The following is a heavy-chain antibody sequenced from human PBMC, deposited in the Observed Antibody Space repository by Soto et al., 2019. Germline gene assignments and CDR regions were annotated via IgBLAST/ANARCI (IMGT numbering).Heavy chain of an antibody. CDR3: ASRRLLFYSYYSMDV. Sequence: SETLSLTCAVYGGSFSGYYWSWIRQPPGKGLEWIGEINHSGSTNYSPSLKSRVTISVDTSKNQFSLKLSSVTAADTAVYYCASRRLLFYSYYSMDVWGQGTTVTVSS. D-gene: IGHD1-26*01. CDR1: GGSFSGYY. J-gene: IGHJ6*02. V-gene: IGHV4-34*01. CDR2: INHSGST.